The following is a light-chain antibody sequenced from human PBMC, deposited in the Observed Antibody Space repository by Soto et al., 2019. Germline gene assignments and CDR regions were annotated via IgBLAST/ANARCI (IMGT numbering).Light chain of an antibody. CDR2: EAS. V-gene: IGKV3-20*01. CDR1: QSLRSS. CDR3: QQYVTSSWT. Sequence: ETMMTQSPDTLSVSLGERATLSCRASQSLRSSLAWYQQKPGQAPRLLIYEASNRATGIPDRFSGSGSGTDFTLTISRLDLEDSAFYYCQQYVTSSWTFGQGTKVDI. J-gene: IGKJ1*01.